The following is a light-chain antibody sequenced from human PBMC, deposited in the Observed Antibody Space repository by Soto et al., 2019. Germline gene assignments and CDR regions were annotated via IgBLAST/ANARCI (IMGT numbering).Light chain of an antibody. CDR3: QQYGSSPRT. J-gene: IGKJ1*01. CDR1: QSISSNY. CDR2: GAS. V-gene: IGKV3-20*01. Sequence: EIVLTQSPGTLSMSPGERATLSCRASQSISSNYLAWYRQKPGQAPRLLIYGASSRATGIPDRFSGSGSGTDFTLTISRLEAEDFAVYYCQQYGSSPRTFGQGTKVEFK.